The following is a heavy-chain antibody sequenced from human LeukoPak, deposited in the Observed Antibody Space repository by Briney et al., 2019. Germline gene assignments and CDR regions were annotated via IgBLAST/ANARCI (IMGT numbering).Heavy chain of an antibody. CDR3: ATEHWGPNS. Sequence: GGTLRLSCAASGFTFSIYGMSWVRQAPGKGLEWLANIKGDGSDKNYVDSVKGRFTISRDNAKNSLFLQMSSLRGEDTALYYCATEHWGPNSWGQGTLVTVSS. V-gene: IGHV3-7*01. CDR2: IKGDGSDK. D-gene: IGHD3-16*01. CDR1: GFTFSIYG. J-gene: IGHJ4*02.